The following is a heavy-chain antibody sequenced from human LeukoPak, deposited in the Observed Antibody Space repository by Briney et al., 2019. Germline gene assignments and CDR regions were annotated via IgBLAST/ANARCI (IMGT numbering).Heavy chain of an antibody. CDR2: IYYSGST. Sequence: SETLSLTCTVSGGSISSYYWSWIRQPPGKGLEWIGYIYYSGSTNYNPSLKSRVTISVDTSKNQFSLKLSSVTAADTAVYYCARGGDYGDYRAWFDPWGQGTLVTVSS. CDR3: ARGGDYGDYRAWFDP. J-gene: IGHJ5*02. V-gene: IGHV4-59*01. CDR1: GGSISSYY. D-gene: IGHD4-17*01.